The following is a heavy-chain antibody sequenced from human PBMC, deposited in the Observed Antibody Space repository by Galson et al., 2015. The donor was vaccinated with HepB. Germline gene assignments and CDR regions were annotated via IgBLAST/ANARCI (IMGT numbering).Heavy chain of an antibody. CDR1: GFTFRNYY. CDR2: INQVGSEK. D-gene: IGHD2-8*01. J-gene: IGHJ4*02. V-gene: IGHV3-7*01. CDR3: ARECTDGVCWAPAY. Sequence: SLRLSCAASGFTFRNYYLSWVRQAPGQGLEWVANINQVGSEKDYVDSVKGRFTISRDNGNNFLYLQMRSLRAEDTAVYYCARECTDGVCWAPAYWGQGTLVTVSS.